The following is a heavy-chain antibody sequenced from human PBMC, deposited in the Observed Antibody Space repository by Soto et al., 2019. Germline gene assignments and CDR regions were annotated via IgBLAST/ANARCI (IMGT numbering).Heavy chain of an antibody. CDR3: AKNPGYYYDSTGYHFEY. CDR2: ISSNGGST. J-gene: IGHJ4*02. V-gene: IGHV3-64*04. CDR1: GFTFSSYA. D-gene: IGHD3-22*01. Sequence: GGSLRLSCSASGFTFSSYAMHWVRQAPGKGLEYVSAISSNGGSTYYADSVKGRFTISRDNSKNTLYLQMNSLRAEDTAVYYCAKNPGYYYDSTGYHFEYWGQGTLVTVSS.